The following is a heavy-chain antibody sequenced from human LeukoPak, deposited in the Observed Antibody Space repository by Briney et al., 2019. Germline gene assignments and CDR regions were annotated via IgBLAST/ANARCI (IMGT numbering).Heavy chain of an antibody. V-gene: IGHV3-30*03. J-gene: IGHJ4*02. CDR3: ATARSGSYYDIDY. CDR1: GFTFSRYG. D-gene: IGHD1-26*01. CDR2: ILYDGREN. Sequence: GGSLRLSCAGSGFTFSRYGMHWVRQAPGKGLEWVAGILYDGRENFYVDSVKGRFTISRDNSKNTLFLQMDSLRGDDTAVYYCATARSGSYYDIDYWGQGTLVTVSS.